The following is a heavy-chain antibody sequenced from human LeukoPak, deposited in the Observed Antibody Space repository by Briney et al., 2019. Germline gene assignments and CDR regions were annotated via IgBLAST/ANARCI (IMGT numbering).Heavy chain of an antibody. CDR3: AKDFMGLSRFDS. D-gene: IGHD1-26*01. Sequence: GGSLRLSCAASGFTFSTYAMSWVRQAPGKGLEWVSVISASGGSTYYGDSVKGRFTISRDNSKNTLSLQMDSLRAEDTAVYYCAKDFMGLSRFDSWGQGTLVTVSS. J-gene: IGHJ4*02. CDR2: ISASGGST. CDR1: GFTFSTYA. V-gene: IGHV3-23*01.